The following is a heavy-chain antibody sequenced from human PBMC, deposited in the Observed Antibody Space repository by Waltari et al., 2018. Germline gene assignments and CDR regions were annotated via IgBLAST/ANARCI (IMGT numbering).Heavy chain of an antibody. CDR1: GFTFSSYG. J-gene: IGHJ4*02. D-gene: IGHD3-3*01. CDR3: AKDLDDFWSGYNN. V-gene: IGHV3-30*02. CDR2: IRYDGSNK. Sequence: QVQLVESGGGVVQPGGSLRLSCAASGFTFSSYGMHWVRQAPGKGLGWVAFIRYDGSNKYYADSVKGRFTISRDNSKNTLYLQMNSLRAEDTAVYYCAKDLDDFWSGYNNWGQGTLVTVSS.